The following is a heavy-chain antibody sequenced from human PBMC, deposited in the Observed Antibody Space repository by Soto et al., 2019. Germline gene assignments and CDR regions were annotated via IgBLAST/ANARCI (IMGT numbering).Heavy chain of an antibody. V-gene: IGHV2-5*02. CDR1: GFSLSTSKLG. Sequence: SGPTLVNPTQTLTLTCTFSGFSLSTSKLGVGWIRQPPGKALEWLALIYWDDDKRYSPLLKSRLTITKDTSKSQVVLRMTNMDPVDTATYYCARSEYSVFDFWGQGTPVTVSS. D-gene: IGHD2-15*01. CDR2: IYWDDDK. CDR3: ARSEYSVFDF. J-gene: IGHJ4*01.